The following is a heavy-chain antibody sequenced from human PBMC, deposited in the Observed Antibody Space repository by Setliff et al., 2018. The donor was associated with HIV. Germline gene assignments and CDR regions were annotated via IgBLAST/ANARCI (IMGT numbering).Heavy chain of an antibody. V-gene: IGHV4-39*01. J-gene: IGHJ4*02. CDR3: ARGSYRGSGFFVRYFDF. D-gene: IGHD3-3*01. CDR1: DDSFSTSDYW. CDR2: IYHDGRT. Sequence: PSETLSLTCTVSDDSFSTSDYWWAWVRQPPGKGMEWIGSIYHDGRTYYSPSLKSRVTISVDTSKNRFSLKLSSVTATDTAVYYCARGSYRGSGFFVRYFDFWGQGSLVTVSS.